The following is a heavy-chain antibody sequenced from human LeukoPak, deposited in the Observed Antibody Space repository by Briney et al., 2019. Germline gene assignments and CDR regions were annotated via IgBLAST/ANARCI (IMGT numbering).Heavy chain of an antibody. J-gene: IGHJ4*02. D-gene: IGHD3-10*01. V-gene: IGHV1-69*13. CDR3: ASYGSGGYEPTGY. CDR2: IIPIFGTT. CDR1: GGTFNSYT. Sequence: SVKVSCKASGGTFNSYTISWVRQAPGQGLEWMGGIIPIFGTTNYAQKFQGRVTITADESTNTAYMELSSLRSDDTAVYYCASYGSGGYEPTGYWGQGTLVTVSS.